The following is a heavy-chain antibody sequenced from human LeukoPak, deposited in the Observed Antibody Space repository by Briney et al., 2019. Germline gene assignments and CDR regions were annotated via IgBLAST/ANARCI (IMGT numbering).Heavy chain of an antibody. D-gene: IGHD3-22*01. CDR3: ARGPYYDSSGYFWADY. J-gene: IGHJ4*02. V-gene: IGHV4-59*01. CDR1: GGSISSYY. Sequence: SETLSLTCTVSGGSISSYYWSWIRQPPGKGPEWIGYIYYSGSTNYNPSLKSRVTISVDTSKNQFSLKLSSVTAADTAVYYCARGPYYDSSGYFWADYWGQGTLVTVAS. CDR2: IYYSGST.